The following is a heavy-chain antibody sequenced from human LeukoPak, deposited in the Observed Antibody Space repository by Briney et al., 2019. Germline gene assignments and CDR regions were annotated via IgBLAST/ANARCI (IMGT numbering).Heavy chain of an antibody. CDR2: IYYSGST. V-gene: IGHV4-30-4*01. D-gene: IGHD2-15*01. J-gene: IGHJ4*02. CDR3: ASLGYCSGGSCRRPFDY. Sequence: MSSETLSLTCAVSSGSISSSNWWSWIRQPPGKGLEWIGYIYYSGSTYYNPSLKSRVTISVDTSKNQFSLKLSSVTAADTAVYYCASLGYCSGGSCRRPFDYWGQGTLVTVSS. CDR1: SGSISSSNW.